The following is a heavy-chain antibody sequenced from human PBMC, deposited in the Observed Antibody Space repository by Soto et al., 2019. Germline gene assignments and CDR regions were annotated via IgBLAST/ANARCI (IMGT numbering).Heavy chain of an antibody. CDR3: ARRVIAAAGTEWGWFDP. CDR1: GDSFTTDW. J-gene: IGHJ5*02. D-gene: IGHD6-13*01. Sequence: PGESLKISCKTSGDSFTTDWIGWVRQMPGKGLEWMGVIYPGDSDTRYSPSFQGQVTISADKSISTAYLQWSSLKASDTAMYYCARRVIAAAGTEWGWFDPWGQGTLVTVSS. V-gene: IGHV5-51*01. CDR2: IYPGDSDT.